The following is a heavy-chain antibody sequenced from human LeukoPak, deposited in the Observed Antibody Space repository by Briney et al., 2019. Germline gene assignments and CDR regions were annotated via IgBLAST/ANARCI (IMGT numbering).Heavy chain of an antibody. CDR3: AAGYCSGGSCYGGDY. CDR2: IIPIFGTA. D-gene: IGHD2-15*01. CDR1: GYTFTSNY. Sequence: WASVKVSCKASGYTFTSNYIHWVRQAPGQGLEWMGGIIPIFGTANYAQKFQGRVTITADESTSTAYMELSSLRSEDTAVYYCAAGYCSGGSCYGGDYWGQGTLVTVSS. V-gene: IGHV1-69*13. J-gene: IGHJ4*02.